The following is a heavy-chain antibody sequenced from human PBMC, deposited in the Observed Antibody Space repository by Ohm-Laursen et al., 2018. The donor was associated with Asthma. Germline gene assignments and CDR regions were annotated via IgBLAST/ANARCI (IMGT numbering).Heavy chain of an antibody. V-gene: IGHV1-18*01. J-gene: IGHJ5*02. CDR2: ISANNGYT. CDR1: GYKFTTYG. D-gene: IGHD5-24*01. CDR3: ARGGGSDGFIS. Sequence: ASVKVSCKVSGYKFTTYGIHWVRQAPGQGLEWMGWISANNGYTDFAQRLRGRVFLTTDISSSTAYMELRSLTSDDTAIYFCARGGGSDGFISWGQGTLVTVSS.